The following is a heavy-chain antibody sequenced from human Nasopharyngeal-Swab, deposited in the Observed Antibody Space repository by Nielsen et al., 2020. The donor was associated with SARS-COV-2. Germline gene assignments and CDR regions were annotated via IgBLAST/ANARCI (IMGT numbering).Heavy chain of an antibody. J-gene: IGHJ4*02. Sequence: GESLKISCAASGFTFSRSWMHWVRQAPGKGLVGVSRIGPDGRETSFADSVKGRFTISKDNAKNTMYLQMNSLRADDTAMYFCARDRSGETGTVGADWGQGTLVTVSS. CDR3: ARDRSGETGTVGAD. CDR1: GFTFSRSW. D-gene: IGHD1-7*01. CDR2: IGPDGRET. V-gene: IGHV3-74*01.